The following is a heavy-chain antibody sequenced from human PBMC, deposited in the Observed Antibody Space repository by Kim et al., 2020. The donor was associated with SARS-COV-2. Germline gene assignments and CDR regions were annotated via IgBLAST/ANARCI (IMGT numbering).Heavy chain of an antibody. D-gene: IGHD3-3*01. Sequence: GGSLRLSCVASGFTFDHYGFHWVRQAPGEGLEWVAVISTDGTYEYYSDSVERRFTISRDNSKNTLSLQMNSLRDEDTAVYFCAKVQSEVDFSGSPDVCG. CDR1: GFTFDHYG. J-gene: IGHJ3*01. V-gene: IGHV3-30*18. CDR3: AKVQSEVDFSGSPDV. CDR2: ISTDGTYE.